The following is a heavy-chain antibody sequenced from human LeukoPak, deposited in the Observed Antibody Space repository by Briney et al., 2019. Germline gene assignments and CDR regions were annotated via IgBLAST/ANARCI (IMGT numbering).Heavy chain of an antibody. V-gene: IGHV1-2*02. CDR3: CLLQAGSRFLEWFSQYYYYMDV. Sequence: ASVKVSCKASGYTFTSYDINWVRQAPGQGLEWMGWINPNSGGTNYAQKFQGRVTMTRDTSISTAYMELSRLRSDDTAVYYCCLLQAGSRFLEWFSQYYYYMDVWGKGTTVTVSS. D-gene: IGHD3-3*01. CDR2: INPNSGGT. CDR1: GYTFTSYD. J-gene: IGHJ6*03.